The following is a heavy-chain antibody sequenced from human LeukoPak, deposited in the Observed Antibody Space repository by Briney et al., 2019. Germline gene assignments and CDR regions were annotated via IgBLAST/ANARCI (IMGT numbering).Heavy chain of an antibody. V-gene: IGHV4-31*03. CDR2: IYYSGST. CDR3: AMYDSSGYSGYFDY. Sequence: SQTLSLTCTVSGGSISSGGYYWSWIRQHPGKGLEWIGYIYYSGSTYYNPSLKSRVIISVDTSKIQFSLKLSSVTAADTAVYYCAMYDSSGYSGYFDYWGQGTLVTVSS. D-gene: IGHD3-22*01. CDR1: GGSISSGGYY. J-gene: IGHJ4*02.